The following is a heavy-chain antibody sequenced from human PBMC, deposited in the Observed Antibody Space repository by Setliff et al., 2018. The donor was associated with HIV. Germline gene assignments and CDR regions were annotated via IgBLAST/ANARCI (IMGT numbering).Heavy chain of an antibody. Sequence: SETLSLTCTVSGGSISSGDSYWSWIRQPPGKGLEWTGYIYYDGDTYYQPSLKSRLTISIDTSKNQFSLKLSSVTAADTAVYYCGRGDGSFYTFDIWCQGTMVTV. D-gene: IGHD3-3*02. CDR3: GRGDGSFYTFDI. CDR1: GGSISSGDSY. CDR2: IYYDGDT. J-gene: IGHJ3*02. V-gene: IGHV4-30-4*08.